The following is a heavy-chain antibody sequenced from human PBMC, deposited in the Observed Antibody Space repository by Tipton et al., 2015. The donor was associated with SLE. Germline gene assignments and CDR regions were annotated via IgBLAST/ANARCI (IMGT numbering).Heavy chain of an antibody. J-gene: IGHJ4*02. V-gene: IGHV4-39*07. CDR3: ARDPYDSWSDYQATFDY. CDR2: ISHSGST. Sequence: TLSLTCTVAGGSISSTSYYWGWIRQPPGEGLEWIGSISHSGSTSYNPSLKSRVTMSVDTSKNQFSLKLTSVTAADTAVYYCARDPYDSWSDYQATFDYWGQGTLVTVSS. CDR1: GGSISSTSYY. D-gene: IGHD3-3*01.